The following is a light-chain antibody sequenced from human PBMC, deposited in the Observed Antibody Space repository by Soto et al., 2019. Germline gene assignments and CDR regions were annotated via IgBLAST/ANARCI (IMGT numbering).Light chain of an antibody. CDR3: CSYAGNYTSV. V-gene: IGLV2-11*01. CDR2: DVN. Sequence: QSVLTQPRSGSGSPGQSVTISWTGTSSDVGGYDYVSWYQQHPGKAPKLIIYDVNKRPSGVPDRFSGSKSGSTASLTISGLQSEDEADYFCCSYAGNYTSVFATGSKDTVL. J-gene: IGLJ1*01. CDR1: SSDVGGYDY.